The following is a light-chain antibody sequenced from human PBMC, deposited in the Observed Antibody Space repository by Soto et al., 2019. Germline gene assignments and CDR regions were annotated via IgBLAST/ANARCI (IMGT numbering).Light chain of an antibody. J-gene: IGLJ3*02. Sequence: QSALTQPASVSGSPGQSITISCTGTNSDIGGYNYVSWYQQHPGKAPKLMIYEVTNRPSGVSNRFSGSKSGNTASLTISGLQADDEADYYCASYTSTSTSVLFGGGTKLTVL. V-gene: IGLV2-14*01. CDR1: NSDIGGYNY. CDR2: EVT. CDR3: ASYTSTSTSVL.